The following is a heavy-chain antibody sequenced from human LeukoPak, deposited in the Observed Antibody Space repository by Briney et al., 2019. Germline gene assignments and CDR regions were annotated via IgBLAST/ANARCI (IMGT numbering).Heavy chain of an antibody. CDR3: AREMATSTGRDY. J-gene: IGHJ4*02. Sequence: GGSLRLSCAASGFTFRSYWMHWVRQAPGKGLVWVSRINSDGSSTSYADSVKGRFTISRDNAKNTLYLQMNSLRAEDTAVYYCAREMATSTGRDYWGQGTLVTVSS. D-gene: IGHD5-24*01. V-gene: IGHV3-74*01. CDR1: GFTFRSYW. CDR2: INSDGSST.